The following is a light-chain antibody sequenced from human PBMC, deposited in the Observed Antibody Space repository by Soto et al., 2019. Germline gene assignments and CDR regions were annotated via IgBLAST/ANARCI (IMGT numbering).Light chain of an antibody. CDR2: LNSDGSH. V-gene: IGLV4-69*01. CDR1: SGHSSYA. CDR3: QTWGTGIHYV. Sequence: QPVLTQSPSASASLGASVKLTCTLSSGHSSYAIAWHQQQPEKGPRSLMKLNSDGSHSKGDGIPDRFSGSSSGAERYLTISSLQSEDEDDYYWQTWGTGIHYVFGTGTKLTVL. J-gene: IGLJ1*01.